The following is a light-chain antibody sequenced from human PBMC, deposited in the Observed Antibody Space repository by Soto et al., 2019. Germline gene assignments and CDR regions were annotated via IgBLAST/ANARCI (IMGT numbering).Light chain of an antibody. CDR2: ENN. CDR3: ETWDSTLGAGV. Sequence: QSVLTQPPSVSAASGQKVTISCSGSSSNIGNSYISWYQQLPGTAPKLLIYENNKRPSGIPGRFSGSKSGTSATLGITGLQTGDEADYYCETWDSTLGAGVFGGGTKLTVL. V-gene: IGLV1-51*02. J-gene: IGLJ3*02. CDR1: SSNIGNSY.